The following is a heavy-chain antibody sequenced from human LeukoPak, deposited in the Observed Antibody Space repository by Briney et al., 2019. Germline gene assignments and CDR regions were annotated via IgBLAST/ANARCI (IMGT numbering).Heavy chain of an antibody. D-gene: IGHD2-2*01. CDR2: ISAYNGNT. J-gene: IGHJ6*03. CDR3: ARAQEEYCSSTSCPYYYYYMDV. Sequence: ASVKVSCKASGYTFTSYGISWVRQAPGQGLEWMGWISAYNGNTNYAQKLQGRVTMTTDTSTSTAYMELRSLRSDDTAVYYCARAQEEYCSSTSCPYYYYYMDVWGKGTTVTISS. CDR1: GYTFTSYG. V-gene: IGHV1-18*01.